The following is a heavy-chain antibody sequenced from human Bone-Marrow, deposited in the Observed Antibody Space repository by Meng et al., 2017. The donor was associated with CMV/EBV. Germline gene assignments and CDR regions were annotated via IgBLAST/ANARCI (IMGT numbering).Heavy chain of an antibody. J-gene: IGHJ4*02. D-gene: IGHD3-10*01. CDR1: GGSISSYY. CDR2: IYTSGST. V-gene: IGHV4-4*07. CDR3: ARAMVRGVQRYFDY. Sequence: VQLQESVPGLVKPSETLSLTCTVSGGSISSYYWSWIRQPAGKGLEWIGRIYTSGSTNYNPSLKSRVTMSVDTSKNQFSLKLSSVTAADTAVYYCARAMVRGVQRYFDYWGQGTLVTVSS.